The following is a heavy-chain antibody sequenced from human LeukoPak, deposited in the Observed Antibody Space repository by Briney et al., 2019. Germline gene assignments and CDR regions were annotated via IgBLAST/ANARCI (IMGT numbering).Heavy chain of an antibody. CDR2: IHFDGRNE. J-gene: IGHJ4*02. V-gene: IGHV3-30*02. Sequence: PGGSLRLSCAASGFNFTNYGMHWVRQAPDKGLEWVAFIHFDGRNENYADSVKGRFTISRDNSKNTLYLQMNSLRAEDTAVYYCAKEGRKYCSGGSCYPFDYWGQGTLVTVSS. CDR1: GFNFTNYG. D-gene: IGHD2-15*01. CDR3: AKEGRKYCSGGSCYPFDY.